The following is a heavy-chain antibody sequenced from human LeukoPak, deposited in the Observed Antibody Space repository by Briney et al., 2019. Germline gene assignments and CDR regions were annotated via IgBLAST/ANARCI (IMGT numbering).Heavy chain of an antibody. J-gene: IGHJ4*02. D-gene: IGHD1-26*01. CDR2: INPNSGGT. Sequence: ASVTVSCKASGCTFTGYYMHWVRQAPGQGLEWMGRINPNSGGTNYAQKFQGRVTMTRDTSISTAYMELSRLRSDDTAVYYCARATSSGSERVGYYFDYWGQGTLVTVSS. CDR1: GCTFTGYY. V-gene: IGHV1-2*06. CDR3: ARATSSGSERVGYYFDY.